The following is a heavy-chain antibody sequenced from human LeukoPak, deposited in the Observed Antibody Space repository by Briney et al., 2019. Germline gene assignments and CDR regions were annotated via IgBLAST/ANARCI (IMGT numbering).Heavy chain of an antibody. V-gene: IGHV1-2*04. CDR3: AREEGTTDAFDI. D-gene: IGHD1-7*01. J-gene: IGHJ3*02. CDR2: IHPNSGRT. CDR1: GYTFTRYD. Sequence: ASVKVSCKASGYTFTRYDMNWVGQAPGQGLEWMGWIHPNSGRTNYAQKFQGWVTMTRDTSISTAYMELSRLRSDDTAVYYYAREEGTTDAFDIWGQGTMVTVSS.